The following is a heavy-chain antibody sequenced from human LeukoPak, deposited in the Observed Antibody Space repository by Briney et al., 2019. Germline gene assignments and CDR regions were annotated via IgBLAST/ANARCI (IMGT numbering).Heavy chain of an antibody. D-gene: IGHD3-22*01. CDR3: ARRDCDTIKCRGSNWFDP. J-gene: IGHJ5*02. Sequence: GGSLRLSCAASGFTFSDYYMSWIRQAPGKGLEWVSNISSSGSTIYYADSVKGRFTISRDNAKNSLYLQMNSLRAEDTAVYYCARRDCDTIKCRGSNWFDPWGQGTLVSVSS. CDR2: ISSSGSTI. CDR1: GFTFSDYY. V-gene: IGHV3-11*04.